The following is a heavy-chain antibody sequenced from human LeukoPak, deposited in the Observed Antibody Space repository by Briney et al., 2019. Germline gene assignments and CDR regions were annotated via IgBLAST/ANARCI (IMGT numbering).Heavy chain of an antibody. V-gene: IGHV3-30*01. CDR2: ISYDGSNK. J-gene: IGHJ6*03. D-gene: IGHD1-26*01. Sequence: PGGSLRLSCAPSGFTFSSYAMHWVRQAPGKGLEWVAVISYDGSNKYYADSVKGRFTISRDNSKNTLYLQMNSLRAEDTAVYYCARETSGSYYYYYYYMDVWGKGTTVTVSS. CDR3: ARETSGSYYYYYYYMDV. CDR1: GFTFSSYA.